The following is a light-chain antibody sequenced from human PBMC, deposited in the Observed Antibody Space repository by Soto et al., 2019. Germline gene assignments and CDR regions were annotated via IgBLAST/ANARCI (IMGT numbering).Light chain of an antibody. J-gene: IGLJ1*01. V-gene: IGLV2-14*01. CDR2: DVS. CDR1: SSDVGGYNY. Sequence: QSVLTQPASVSGSPGQSVTISCTGTSSDVGGYNYVSWYQQHPGKAPKVMIYDVSNRPSGVSNRFSGSKSGNTASLTISGLQAEDEADYYCSSYTSSNTLYVFGTGTRSPS. CDR3: SSYTSSNTLYV.